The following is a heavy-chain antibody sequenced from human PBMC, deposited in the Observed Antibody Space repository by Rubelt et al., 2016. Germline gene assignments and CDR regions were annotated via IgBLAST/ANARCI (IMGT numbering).Heavy chain of an antibody. Sequence: WVRQAPGKGLEWVSVIYSGGSTYYADSVKGRFTISRDNSENTLYLQMNSLRAEDTAVYYCARGGGVVVVPAATYFDYWGQGTLVTVSS. CDR3: ARGGGVVVVPAATYFDY. D-gene: IGHD2-2*01. CDR2: IYSGGST. V-gene: IGHV3-53*01. J-gene: IGHJ4*02.